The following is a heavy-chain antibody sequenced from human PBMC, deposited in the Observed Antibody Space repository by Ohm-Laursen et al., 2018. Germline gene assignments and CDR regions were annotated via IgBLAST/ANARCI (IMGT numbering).Heavy chain of an antibody. J-gene: IGHJ6*02. Sequence: SETLSLTCTVSGGSISNHYWNWVRQSPGKGLEWIGYINHSGSTKYNPFFNSRVTISVDTSKNQFSLNLRSVTTADTAVYYCASGHNYGYDNYYYGMDVWGQGTTVTVSS. CDR2: INHSGST. CDR3: ASGHNYGYDNYYYGMDV. D-gene: IGHD5-24*01. CDR1: GGSISNHY. V-gene: IGHV4-59*11.